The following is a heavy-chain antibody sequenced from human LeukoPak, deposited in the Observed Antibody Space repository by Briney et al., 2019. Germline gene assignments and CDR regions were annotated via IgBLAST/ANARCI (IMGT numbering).Heavy chain of an antibody. Sequence: ASVKVSCKASGYTFASYGISWVRQAPGQGLEWMGWISAYNGNTNYAQKLQGRVTMTTDTSTSTAYMELRSLRSDDTAVYYCARAVMVRGVIMTYYFDYWGQGTLVTVSS. CDR2: ISAYNGNT. CDR3: ARAVMVRGVIMTYYFDY. V-gene: IGHV1-18*01. D-gene: IGHD3-10*01. J-gene: IGHJ4*02. CDR1: GYTFASYG.